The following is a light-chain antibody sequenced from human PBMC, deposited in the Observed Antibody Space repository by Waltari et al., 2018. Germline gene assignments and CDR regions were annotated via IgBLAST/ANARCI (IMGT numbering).Light chain of an antibody. CDR2: KVS. CDR3: LEGTHFPRT. J-gene: IGKJ1*01. CDR1: QSLPPRTGAPS. V-gene: IGKV2-30*02. Sequence: DVVMTQSPLSLPITPGQPASMTCRSRQSLPPRTGAPSLSWFLQKPGQPPRRLIYKVSNRDSGVPDRGSGSGAGTDFTLTISRVEAEDVGVYYCLEGTHFPRTFCQGTKVEIK.